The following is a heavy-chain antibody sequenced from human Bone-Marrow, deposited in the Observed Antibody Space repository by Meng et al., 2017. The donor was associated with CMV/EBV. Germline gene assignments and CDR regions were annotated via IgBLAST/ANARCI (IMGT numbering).Heavy chain of an antibody. J-gene: IGHJ5*02. CDR1: GFTFSSYG. Sequence: GESLKISCAASGFTFSSYGMHWVRQAPGKGLEWVAVIWYDGSNKYYADSVKGRFTISRDNSKNTLYLQMNSLRAEDTAVYYCAKDHRLYCSSTSCSNWFDPWGQGTLVTVSS. CDR2: IWYDGSNK. CDR3: AKDHRLYCSSTSCSNWFDP. D-gene: IGHD2-2*01. V-gene: IGHV3-33*06.